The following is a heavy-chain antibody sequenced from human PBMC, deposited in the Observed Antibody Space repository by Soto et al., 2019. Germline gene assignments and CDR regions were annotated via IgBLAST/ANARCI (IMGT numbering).Heavy chain of an antibody. CDR2: ISYDGSNK. V-gene: IGHV3-30*18. Sequence: QVQLVESGGGVVQPGRSLRLSCAACGFAFSSYGMHWFRQAPGKGLEWVAVISYDGSNKYYADSVKGRFTISRDNSKNTLYLQMNSLRAEDTAVYYCAKDVELLGPDYYYGMDVWGQGTTVTVSS. CDR1: GFAFSSYG. D-gene: IGHD1-26*01. J-gene: IGHJ6*02. CDR3: AKDVELLGPDYYYGMDV.